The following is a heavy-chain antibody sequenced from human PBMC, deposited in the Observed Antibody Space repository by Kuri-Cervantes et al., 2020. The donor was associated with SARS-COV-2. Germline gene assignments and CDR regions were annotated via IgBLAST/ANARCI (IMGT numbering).Heavy chain of an antibody. CDR3: ATREGGLGYDGMDV. CDR1: GYTPIELS. Sequence: ASVKVSCKVSGYTPIELSMHWVRQAPGKGLEWMGGFDPEDGETIYAQKFKGRVTMTEDTSTDTAYMELSSLRSEDTAVYYCATREGGLGYDGMDVWGQGTTVTVSS. D-gene: IGHD3-16*01. CDR2: FDPEDGET. V-gene: IGHV1-24*01. J-gene: IGHJ6*02.